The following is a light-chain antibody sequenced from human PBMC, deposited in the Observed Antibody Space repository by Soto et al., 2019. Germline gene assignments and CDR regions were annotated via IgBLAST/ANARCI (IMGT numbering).Light chain of an antibody. J-gene: IGKJ1*01. CDR2: DAS. CDR1: QRISSTF. CDR3: QQCNNWPQWT. Sequence: EIVLTQSPVTLSLSPGERASLSCRASQRISSTFLAWYQQKPGQAPRLLIYDASNRATGIPPRFSGSGSGTDFTLTISSLEPEDFAVYYCQQCNNWPQWTFGQGTKVDIK. V-gene: IGKV3-11*01.